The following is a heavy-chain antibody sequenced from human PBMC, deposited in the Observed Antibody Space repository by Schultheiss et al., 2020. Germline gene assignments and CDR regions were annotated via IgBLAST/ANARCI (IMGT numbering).Heavy chain of an antibody. Sequence: GESLKISCAASGFTFDDYGMSWVRQATGKGLEWVSAIGTAGDTYYPGSVKGRFTISRDNAKNSLYLQMNSLRAEDTAVYYCARAISHYYYYYMDVWGKGTTVTVSS. CDR1: GFTFDDYG. V-gene: IGHV3-13*04. CDR2: IGTAGDT. J-gene: IGHJ6*03. CDR3: ARAISHYYYYYMDV. D-gene: IGHD2-21*01.